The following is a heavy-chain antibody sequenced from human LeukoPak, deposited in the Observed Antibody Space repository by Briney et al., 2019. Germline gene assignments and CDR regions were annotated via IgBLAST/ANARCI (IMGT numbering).Heavy chain of an antibody. CDR3: ARANYYDSSGYYLY. V-gene: IGHV1-18*01. CDR1: GYTFTSYG. D-gene: IGHD3-22*01. J-gene: IGHJ4*02. CDR2: ISAYNGNT. Sequence: ASVTVSCKASGYTFTSYGISWVRQAPGQGLEWMGWISAYNGNTNYAQKLQGRVTMTTDTSTSTAYMELRSLRSDDTAVYYCARANYYDSSGYYLYWGQGTLVTVSS.